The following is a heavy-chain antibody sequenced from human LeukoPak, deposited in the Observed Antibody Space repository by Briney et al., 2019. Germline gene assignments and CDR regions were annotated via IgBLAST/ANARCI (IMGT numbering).Heavy chain of an antibody. CDR3: ARAPKQWLARTFDY. CDR2: INPNSGGT. J-gene: IGHJ4*02. Sequence: ASVKVSCKASGYTFTGYYMHSVRQAPGQGLEWMGWINPNSGGTNYAQKFQGRVTMTRDTSISTAYMELSRLRSDDTAVYYCARAPKQWLARTFDYWGQGTLVTVSS. V-gene: IGHV1-2*02. CDR1: GYTFTGYY. D-gene: IGHD6-19*01.